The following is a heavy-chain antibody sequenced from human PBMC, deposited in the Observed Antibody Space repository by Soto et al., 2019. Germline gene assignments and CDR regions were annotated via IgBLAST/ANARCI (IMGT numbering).Heavy chain of an antibody. V-gene: IGHV1-69*13. J-gene: IGHJ5*02. CDR2: IIPIFGTA. CDR1: GGTFISYA. D-gene: IGHD6-19*01. Sequence: SVNLACKCSGGTFISYAIGWVRQAPGQGLEWMGGIIPIFGTANYAQKFQGRVTITADESTSTAYMELSSLRSDDTAVYYCASELVIVVAAFHVCDPGG. CDR3: ASELVIVVAAFHVCDP.